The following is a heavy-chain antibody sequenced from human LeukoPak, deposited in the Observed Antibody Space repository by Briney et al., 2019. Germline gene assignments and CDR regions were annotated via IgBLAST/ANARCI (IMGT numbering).Heavy chain of an antibody. CDR1: GPSISSNSYY. J-gene: IGHJ4*02. CDR2: IYYSGST. D-gene: IGHD3-10*01. Sequence: SDSLSLTCAVAGPSISSNSYYSGWIRQPPGKGLEWIGSIYYSGSTYYNPSLQSPVTISVDTSNNQFSLKLSSVTAADTAVYYCARTRYYYNSRSYGAPYYFDYWGQGTLVTVSS. V-gene: IGHV4-39*01. CDR3: ARTRYYYNSRSYGAPYYFDY.